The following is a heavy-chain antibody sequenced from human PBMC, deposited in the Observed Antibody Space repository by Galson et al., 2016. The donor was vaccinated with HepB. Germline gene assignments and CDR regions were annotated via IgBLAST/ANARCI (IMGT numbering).Heavy chain of an antibody. CDR3: ATDGYNDRSLDC. CDR2: YVPEHGET. Sequence: SVKVSCKVSGYTLTESSMHWVRQAAGKGLEWIGGYVPEHGETIYAQKFQGRVTMTEDTSTDTAYMELSSLTSEDTAVYYCATDGYNDRSLDCLGQGTLVTVSS. D-gene: IGHD5-24*01. CDR1: GYTLTESS. J-gene: IGHJ4*02. V-gene: IGHV1-24*01.